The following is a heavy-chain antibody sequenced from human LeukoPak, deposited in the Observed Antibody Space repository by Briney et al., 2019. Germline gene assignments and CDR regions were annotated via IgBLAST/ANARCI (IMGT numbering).Heavy chain of an antibody. D-gene: IGHD3-10*01. J-gene: IGHJ3*02. CDR2: IYYSGST. CDR1: GGSISSSSYY. V-gene: IGHV4-39*01. CDR3: ARLGPLWLGAFDI. Sequence: PPETLSLTCTVSGGSISSSSYYWGWIRQPPGKGLEWIGSIYYSGSTYYNPSLKSRVTISVDTSKNQFSLKLSSVTAADTAVYYCARLGPLWLGAFDIWGQGTMVTVSS.